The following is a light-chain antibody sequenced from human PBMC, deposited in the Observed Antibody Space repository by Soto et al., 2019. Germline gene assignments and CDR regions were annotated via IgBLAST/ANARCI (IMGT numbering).Light chain of an antibody. V-gene: IGKV3-15*01. J-gene: IGKJ1*01. Sequence: EIVMTQSPATLSVSPGERVTLSCRASQSVSSNLAWYQQKRGQAPRFLIYDASTRATGIPARFTGSGSGTEFTLTISSLQSEDFAVFYCQQYKNWPRTFGQGTKVDIK. CDR2: DAS. CDR1: QSVSSN. CDR3: QQYKNWPRT.